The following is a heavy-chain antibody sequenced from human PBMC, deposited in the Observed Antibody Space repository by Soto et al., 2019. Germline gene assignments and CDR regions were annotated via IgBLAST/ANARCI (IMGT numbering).Heavy chain of an antibody. CDR1: GFTFSSYW. D-gene: IGHD2-15*01. V-gene: IGHV3-7*01. CDR2: IKQDGSEK. Sequence: GSLRLSCAASGFTFSSYWMSWVRQAPGKGLEWVANIKQDGSEKYYVDSVKGRFTISRDNAKNSLYLQMNSLRAEDTAVYYCARGPEGYCSGGSCYSHYIFDYWGQGTLVTVSS. J-gene: IGHJ4*02. CDR3: ARGPEGYCSGGSCYSHYIFDY.